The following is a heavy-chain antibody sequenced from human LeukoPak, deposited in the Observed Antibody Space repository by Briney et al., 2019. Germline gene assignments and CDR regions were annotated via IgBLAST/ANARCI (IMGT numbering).Heavy chain of an antibody. CDR1: GGSVSSGSCY. CDR2: IYYSGST. J-gene: IGHJ4*02. CDR3: ARHRSYYFDY. V-gene: IGHV4-61*01. Sequence: SETLSLTCTVSGGSVSSGSCYWSWIRQPPGKGLEWIGYIYYSGSTNYNPSLKSRVTISVDTSKSQFSLKVDSVTAADTAVFYCARHRSYYFDYWGQGMLVTVSS. D-gene: IGHD3-10*01.